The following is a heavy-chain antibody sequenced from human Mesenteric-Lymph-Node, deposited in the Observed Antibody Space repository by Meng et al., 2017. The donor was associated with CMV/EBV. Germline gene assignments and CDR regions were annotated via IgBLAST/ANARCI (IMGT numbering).Heavy chain of an antibody. Sequence: SVKVSCKTSGDTFSAFVISWVRQVPGQGLEWMGGITPLLGMPNYAQKFQGRVTITADKSTRSAYMELSSLRSEDTAVYYCARGFRVLRRWWFDPWGQGTLVTVSS. J-gene: IGHJ5*02. V-gene: IGHV1-69*10. CDR2: ITPLLGMP. D-gene: IGHD2-8*02. CDR1: GDTFSAFV. CDR3: ARGFRVLRRWWFDP.